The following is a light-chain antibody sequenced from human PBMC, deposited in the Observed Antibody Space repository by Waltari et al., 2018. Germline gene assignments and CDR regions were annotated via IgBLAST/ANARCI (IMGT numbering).Light chain of an antibody. CDR1: YSNIRSNS. J-gene: IGLJ3*02. CDR2: SNN. CDR3: AAWDDSLNGWV. Sequence: QSVLTQPPSASGTPGQRVTISCSGSYSNIRSNSVNWYQQLPGTAPKLLRFSNNQRPAGVPDPFSGSKSGTSAYLAISGLQSEDEADYYCAAWDDSLNGWVFGGGTKVTVL. V-gene: IGLV1-44*01.